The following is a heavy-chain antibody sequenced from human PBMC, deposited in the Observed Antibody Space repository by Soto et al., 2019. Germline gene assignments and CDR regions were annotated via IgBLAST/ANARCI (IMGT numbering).Heavy chain of an antibody. J-gene: IGHJ5*02. CDR3: GRDGVVATPLGWFDP. V-gene: IGHV1-2*06. D-gene: IGHD2-21*01. CDR1: GYTFIGYY. CDR2: INPRSGDT. Sequence: QVQLVQSGAEVKKPGASVKVSCKASGYTFIGYYIHCVRQAPGQGLEWMGRINPRSGDTTYAQKIQGRLTMTRDTYISTAYMELSSLRSDDTAVYYGGRDGVVATPLGWFDPWGQGSLVTVSS.